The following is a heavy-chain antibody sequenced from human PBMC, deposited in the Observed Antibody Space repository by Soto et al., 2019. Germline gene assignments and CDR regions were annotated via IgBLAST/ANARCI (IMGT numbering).Heavy chain of an antibody. CDR1: GFTFSSYA. V-gene: IGHV3-30-3*01. J-gene: IGHJ3*02. CDR3: ARDSGNYYRAFDI. Sequence: QVQLVESGGGVVQPGRSLRLSCAASGFTFSSYAMHWVRQAPGKGLEWVAVISYAGSNKYYADSAKGRFTISRDNSKKTLYLQMNSLRAEDTAVYYCARDSGNYYRAFDIWGQGTMVTVSS. D-gene: IGHD1-26*01. CDR2: ISYAGSNK.